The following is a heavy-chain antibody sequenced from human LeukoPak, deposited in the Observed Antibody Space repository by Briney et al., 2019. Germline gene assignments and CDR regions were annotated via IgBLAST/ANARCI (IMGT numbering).Heavy chain of an antibody. CDR3: ARGRYCSADICSGGDAFDI. Sequence: KTSETLSLTCTVSGGSINNYYWSWIRQPAGKGLEWIGRIYTRGSTNYNPSLKSRVTMSVDTSKNQFSLKLSSVTAADTAVYYCARGRYCSADICSGGDAFDIWDQGTMVSVSS. CDR2: IYTRGST. CDR1: GGSINNYY. J-gene: IGHJ3*02. V-gene: IGHV4-4*07. D-gene: IGHD2-15*01.